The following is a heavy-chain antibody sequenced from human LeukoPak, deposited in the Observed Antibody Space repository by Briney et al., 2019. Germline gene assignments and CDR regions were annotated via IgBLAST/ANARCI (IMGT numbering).Heavy chain of an antibody. CDR3: ARHFAFSYYYMDV. CDR1: GGSISSYY. J-gene: IGHJ6*03. Sequence: SETLSLTCTVSGGSISSYYWSWIRQPPGKGLQWIGYIYYSGSTNYNPSLKSRVTISVDTSKNQFSLKLSSVTAADTAVYYCARHFAFSYYYMDVWGKGTTVTVSS. V-gene: IGHV4-59*08. CDR2: IYYSGST.